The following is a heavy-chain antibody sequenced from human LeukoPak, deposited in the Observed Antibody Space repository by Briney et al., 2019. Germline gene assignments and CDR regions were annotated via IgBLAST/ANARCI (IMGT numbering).Heavy chain of an antibody. J-gene: IGHJ4*02. Sequence: ASVKVSCKASGYTFTSYDINWVRRATGQGLEWMGWMNPNSGNTGYAQKFQGRVTMTRNTSISTAYMELSSLRSEDTAVYYCATWDYDSSGCIDYWGQGTLVTVSS. CDR1: GYTFTSYD. D-gene: IGHD3-22*01. CDR3: ATWDYDSSGCIDY. CDR2: MNPNSGNT. V-gene: IGHV1-8*01.